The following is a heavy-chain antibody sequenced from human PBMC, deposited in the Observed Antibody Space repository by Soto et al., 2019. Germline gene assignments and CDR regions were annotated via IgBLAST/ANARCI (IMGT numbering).Heavy chain of an antibody. CDR1: GATLSSYF. CDR3: ARFSPPRKSYDSNPGWFDP. CDR2: VSSTGST. Sequence: PSETLSLTFTVSGATLSSYFLPWIRQSPGQRLEWIGYVSSTGSTNYNPSLKSRLTMSLDTSTNEVSLSLTSVTAADAAVYFCARFSPPRKSYDSNPGWFDPWGQGIMVTVS. V-gene: IGHV4-59*01. J-gene: IGHJ5*02. D-gene: IGHD3-22*01.